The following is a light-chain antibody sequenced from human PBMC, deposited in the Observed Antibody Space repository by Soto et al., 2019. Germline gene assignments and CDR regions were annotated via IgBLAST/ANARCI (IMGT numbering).Light chain of an antibody. CDR3: QSYDSTLSARYV. J-gene: IGLJ1*01. CDR2: GNI. CDR1: SSNIGAGYD. V-gene: IGLV1-40*01. Sequence: QSVLTQPASVSGAPWQSVTISCTGSSSNIGAGYDVHWYQQRPGTAPKLLIFGNINRPSGVPDRFSGSKSGTSASLAITGLQAEDEGDYYCQSYDSTLSARYVFGTGTKVTVL.